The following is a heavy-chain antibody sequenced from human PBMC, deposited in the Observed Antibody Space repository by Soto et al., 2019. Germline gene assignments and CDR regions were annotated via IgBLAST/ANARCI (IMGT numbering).Heavy chain of an antibody. D-gene: IGHD3-10*01. J-gene: IGHJ6*02. CDR1: GGSISSGDYY. V-gene: IGHV4-30-4*01. CDR3: ARDRSSDYYHYYGMDV. CDR2: IYYSGST. Sequence: LSLTCTVSGGSISSGDYYGSWIRHPPGKGLEWIGYIYYSGSTYYNPSLKSRVTISVDTSKNQFSLKLSSVTAADTAVYYCARDRSSDYYHYYGMDVWGQGTTVTVSS.